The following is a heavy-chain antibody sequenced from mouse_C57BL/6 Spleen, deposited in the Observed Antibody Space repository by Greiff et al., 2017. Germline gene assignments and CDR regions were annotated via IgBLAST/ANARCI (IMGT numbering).Heavy chain of an antibody. CDR2: IDPENGDT. CDR1: GFNIKDDY. J-gene: IGHJ3*01. CDR3: TTPSNYYGFAY. D-gene: IGHD1-1*01. V-gene: IGHV14-4*01. Sequence: VQLQQSGAELVRPGASVKLSCTASGFNIKDDYMHWVKQRPEQGLEWIGWIDPENGDTEYASKFQGKATITADTSSNTAYLQLSSLTSEDTAVYYCTTPSNYYGFAYWGQGTLVTVSA.